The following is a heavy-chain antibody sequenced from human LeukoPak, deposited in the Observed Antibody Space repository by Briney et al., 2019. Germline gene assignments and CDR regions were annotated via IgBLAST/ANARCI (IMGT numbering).Heavy chain of an antibody. J-gene: IGHJ6*03. Sequence: PSETLSLTCTVSDGSISGHYWSWIRQPPGKGLESIGFVYYSGSTNYNPSLKGRVTISLDTSKNQFSLKLSSVPAADTAVYYCARDRGDYSNPGGGYYYYYMDVWGKGTTVTVSS. V-gene: IGHV4-59*11. CDR2: VYYSGST. CDR3: ARDRGDYSNPGGGYYYYYMDV. D-gene: IGHD4-11*01. CDR1: DGSISGHY.